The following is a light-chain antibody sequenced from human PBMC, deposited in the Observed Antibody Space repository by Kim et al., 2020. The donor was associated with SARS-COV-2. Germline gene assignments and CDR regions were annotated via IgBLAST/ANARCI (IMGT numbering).Light chain of an antibody. J-gene: IGLJ2*01. Sequence: GQAVTVSFTGTSSVVGGYSYVSWYQQHPGTAPKRMIYEVSKRPSGVPDRFSGSKSGNTASLTVSGLQAEDEADYYCSSYAGSNSVVFGGGTQLTVL. CDR3: SSYAGSNSVV. V-gene: IGLV2-8*01. CDR1: SSVVGGYSY. CDR2: EVS.